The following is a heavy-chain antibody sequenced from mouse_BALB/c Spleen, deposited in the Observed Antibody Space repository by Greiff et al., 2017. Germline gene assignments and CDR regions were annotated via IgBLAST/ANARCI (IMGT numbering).Heavy chain of an antibody. Sequence: EVKLVESGPGLVKPSQSLSLTCSVTGYSITSGYYWNWIRQFPGNKLEWMGYISYDGSNNYNPSLKNRISITRDTSKNQFFLKLNSVTTEDTATYYCAREKTTRAMDYWGQGTSVTVSS. CDR1: GYSITSGYY. CDR2: ISYDGSN. CDR3: AREKTTRAMDY. J-gene: IGHJ4*01. D-gene: IGHD1-1*01. V-gene: IGHV3-6*02.